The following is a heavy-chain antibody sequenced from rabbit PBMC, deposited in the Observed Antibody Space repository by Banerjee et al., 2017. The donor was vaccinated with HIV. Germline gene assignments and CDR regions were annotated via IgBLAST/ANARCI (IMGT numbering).Heavy chain of an antibody. V-gene: IGHV1S45*01. Sequence: LEESGGGLVQPEGSLALTCTASGFTISSSYWICWVRQAPGKGLEWIGCIYAGSSGSAYYASWAKGRFTISKTSSTTVTLQMTSLTAADTATYFCARSNYYYYNYAGDLWGQGTLVTVS. D-gene: IGHD6-1*01. J-gene: IGHJ6*01. CDR2: IYAGSSGSA. CDR1: GFTISSSYW. CDR3: ARSNYYYYNYAGDL.